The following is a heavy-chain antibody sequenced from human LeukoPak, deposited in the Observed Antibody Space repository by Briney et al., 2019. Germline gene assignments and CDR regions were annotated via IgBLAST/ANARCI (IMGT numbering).Heavy chain of an antibody. CDR3: ATGDISGYYPFDY. J-gene: IGHJ4*02. V-gene: IGHV4-61*02. CDR2: VYTSGST. CDR1: GGSISSGSYY. Sequence: SQTLSLTCTVSGGSISSGSYYWSWIRQPAGKGLEWIGRVYTSGSTNYNPSLKSRVTISVDTSKNQFSLKPSSVTAADTAVYYCATGDISGYYPFDYWGQGTLVTVSS. D-gene: IGHD3-22*01.